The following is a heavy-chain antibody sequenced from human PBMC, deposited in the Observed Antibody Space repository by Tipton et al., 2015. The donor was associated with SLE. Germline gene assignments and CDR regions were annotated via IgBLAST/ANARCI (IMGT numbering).Heavy chain of an antibody. D-gene: IGHD6-13*01. V-gene: IGHV4-38-2*02. CDR3: AKESQLAAAD. Sequence: TLSLTCAVSGHSISSGYYWGWIRQPPGKGLEWIGSIYYSGSTYYNPSLKSRVTISVDTSKNQFSLKLSSVTAADTAVYYCAKESQLAAADWGQGTLVTVSS. CDR2: IYYSGST. CDR1: GHSISSGYY. J-gene: IGHJ4*02.